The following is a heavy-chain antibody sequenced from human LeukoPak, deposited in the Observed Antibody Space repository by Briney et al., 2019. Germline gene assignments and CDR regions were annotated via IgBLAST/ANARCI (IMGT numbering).Heavy chain of an antibody. CDR3: ARGAGSGYSGSYYVLDY. CDR1: GYTFTGYY. J-gene: IGHJ4*02. V-gene: IGHV1-2*02. D-gene: IGHD1-26*01. CDR2: INPNSGGT. Sequence: ASVKVSCKASGYTFTGYYMHWVRQAPGQGLEWMGWINPNSGGTNYAQKFQGRVTMTRDTSISTAYMELSRLRSDDTAVYYCARGAGSGYSGSYYVLDYWGQGTLVTVSS.